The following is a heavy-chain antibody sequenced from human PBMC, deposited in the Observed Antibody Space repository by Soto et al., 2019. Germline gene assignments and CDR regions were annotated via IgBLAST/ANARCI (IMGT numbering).Heavy chain of an antibody. V-gene: IGHV4-39*07. CDR3: ARADYEILTGSYAMDV. J-gene: IGHJ6*02. Sequence: SETLSLTCTVSGGSISSSSYYWGWIRQPPGKGLEWIGSIYYSGSTYYNPSLKSRVTISVDTSKNQFSLKLSSVTAADTAVYFCARADYEILTGSYAMDVWGQGTTVTVSS. CDR1: GGSISSSSYY. CDR2: IYYSGST. D-gene: IGHD3-9*01.